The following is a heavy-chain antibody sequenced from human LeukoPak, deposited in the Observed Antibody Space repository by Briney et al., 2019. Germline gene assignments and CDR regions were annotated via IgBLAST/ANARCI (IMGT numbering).Heavy chain of an antibody. D-gene: IGHD3-3*01. CDR1: GFTFSSYA. CDR3: ARELYPRSIFGVVSDAFDI. V-gene: IGHV3-23*01. Sequence: SGGSLRLSCAASGFTFSSYAMSWVRQAPGKGLEWVSAISGSGGSTYYADSVKGRFTISRDNSKNTLYLQMNSLRAEDTAVYYCARELYPRSIFGVVSDAFDIWAKGQWSPSLQ. J-gene: IGHJ3*02. CDR2: ISGSGGST.